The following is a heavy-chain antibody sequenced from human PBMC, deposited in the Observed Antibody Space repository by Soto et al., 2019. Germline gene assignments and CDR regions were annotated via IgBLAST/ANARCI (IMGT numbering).Heavy chain of an antibody. CDR3: ARADPRHYYMDV. J-gene: IGHJ6*03. CDR1: GYVFPSYD. V-gene: IGHV1-8*01. Sequence: QVQLVQSGAEVKKPGASVRVSCKASGYVFPSYDITWVRQAPGHGLEWMGWVNPGSGYTGYAQNFQGRVTLTRNMSISTVYMELSSLRSEDTAVYYCARADPRHYYMDVWGKGTTVTVSS. CDR2: VNPGSGYT.